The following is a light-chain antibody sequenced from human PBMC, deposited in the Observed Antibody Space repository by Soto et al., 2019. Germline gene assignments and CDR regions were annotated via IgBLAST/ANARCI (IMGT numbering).Light chain of an antibody. J-gene: IGKJ5*01. CDR3: QQSYSTPIS. V-gene: IGKV1-39*01. Sequence: DIPMTQSPSSLSASVGDRVTITCRASQSISSYLNWYQQKPGKAPKLLIYAASSLQSGVPSRFSGSGSGTDFTLTISSLQPEAFATYYCQQSYSTPISFGQGTRLEIK. CDR2: AAS. CDR1: QSISSY.